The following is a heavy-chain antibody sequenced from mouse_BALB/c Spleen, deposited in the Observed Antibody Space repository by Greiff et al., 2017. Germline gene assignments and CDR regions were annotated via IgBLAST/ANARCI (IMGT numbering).Heavy chain of an antibody. CDR3: ARKENSLLRLGAMDY. D-gene: IGHD1-2*01. J-gene: IGHJ4*01. CDR2: ISTYYGDA. Sequence: QVQLQQSGAELVRPGVSVKISCKGSGYTFTDYAMHWVKQSHAKSLEWIGVISTYYGDASYNQKFKGKATMTVDKSSSTAYMELARLTSEDSAIYYCARKENSLLRLGAMDYWGQGTSVTVSS. CDR1: GYTFTDYA. V-gene: IGHV1S137*01.